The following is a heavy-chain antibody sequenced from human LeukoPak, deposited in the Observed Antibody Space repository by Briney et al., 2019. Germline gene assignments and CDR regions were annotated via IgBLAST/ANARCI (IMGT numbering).Heavy chain of an antibody. CDR2: ISYDGSNK. J-gene: IGHJ4*02. CDR3: ARDELQGIAAAGTY. V-gene: IGHV3-30*03. Sequence: PGGSLRLSCAASGFTFSSYGMHWVRQAPSKGLEWVAVISYDGSNKYYADSVKGRFTISRDNSKNTLYLQVNSLRAEDTAVYYCARDELQGIAAAGTYWGQGTLVTVSS. CDR1: GFTFSSYG. D-gene: IGHD6-13*01.